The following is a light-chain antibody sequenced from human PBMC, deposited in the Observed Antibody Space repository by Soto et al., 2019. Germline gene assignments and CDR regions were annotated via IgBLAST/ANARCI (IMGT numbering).Light chain of an antibody. CDR1: QSVSSN. Sequence: EIVMTQSPATLSVSPGERATLSCGASQSVSSNLAWYQQKPGQAPRLLIYGASTRATGIPARFSGGGSGTEFTLTLSSLQSEDFAVYYCQQYNKWPLTFGGGTKVEFK. J-gene: IGKJ4*01. CDR3: QQYNKWPLT. V-gene: IGKV3-15*01. CDR2: GAS.